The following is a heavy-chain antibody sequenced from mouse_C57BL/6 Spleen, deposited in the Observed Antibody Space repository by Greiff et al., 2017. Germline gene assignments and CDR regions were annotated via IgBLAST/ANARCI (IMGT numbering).Heavy chain of an antibody. CDR3: ARRRDYYGQYYFDY. CDR2: IYWDDDK. Sequence: QVTLKECGPGILQSSQTLSLTCSFSGFSLSTSGMGVSWIRQPSGKGLEWLAHIYWDDDKRYNPSLKSRLTISKDTSRNQVFLKITSVDTADTATYYCARRRDYYGQYYFDYWGQGTTLTVSS. CDR1: GFSLSTSGMG. V-gene: IGHV8-12*01. D-gene: IGHD1-1*01. J-gene: IGHJ2*01.